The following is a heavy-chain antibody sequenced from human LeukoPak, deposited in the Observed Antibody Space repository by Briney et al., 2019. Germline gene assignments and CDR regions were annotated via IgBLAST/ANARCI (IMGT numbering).Heavy chain of an antibody. CDR3: AKRYDGFDY. CDR1: GFTFSSYA. J-gene: IGHJ4*02. Sequence: GGSLRLSCAASGFTFSSYAVHWVRQAPGRGLEWVAVISYDGSNKYYADSVKGRFSISRDNSKNTLYLQMNSLRAEDTAVYYCAKRYDGFDYWGQGTLVTVSS. V-gene: IGHV3-30-3*02. D-gene: IGHD3-3*01. CDR2: ISYDGSNK.